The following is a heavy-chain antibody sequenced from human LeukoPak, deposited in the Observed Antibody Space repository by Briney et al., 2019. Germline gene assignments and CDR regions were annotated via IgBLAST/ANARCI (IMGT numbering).Heavy chain of an antibody. V-gene: IGHV4-39*01. CDR2: IYYSGST. D-gene: IGHD2-2*01. Sequence: SETLSLTRTVSGGSISSSSYYWGWIRQPPGKGLEWIGSIYYSGSTYYNPSLKSRVTISVDTSKNQFSLKLSSVTAADTAVYYCARRAYCSSTSCYWNDYWGQGTLVTVSS. J-gene: IGHJ4*02. CDR1: GGSISSSSYY. CDR3: ARRAYCSSTSCYWNDY.